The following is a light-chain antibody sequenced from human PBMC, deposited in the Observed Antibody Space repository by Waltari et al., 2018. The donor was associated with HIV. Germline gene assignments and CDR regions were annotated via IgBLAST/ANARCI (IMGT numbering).Light chain of an antibody. V-gene: IGKV6-21*01. CDR3: LQSSTFPYT. Sequence: ELVLTQSPDFQSVTPGEKVTITCRASQNTGTRLHWYQQKPGQSPNLIRKFSSQAFSGGPSRFSGSGSGTDFTLTINSLEAEDAATYYCLQSSTFPYTFGQGTKLEIK. CDR1: QNTGTR. CDR2: FSS. J-gene: IGKJ2*01.